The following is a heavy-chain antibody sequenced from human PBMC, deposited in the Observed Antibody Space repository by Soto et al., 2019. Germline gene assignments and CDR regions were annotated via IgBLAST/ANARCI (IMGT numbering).Heavy chain of an antibody. Sequence: EVQLVESGGGLVKPGGSLRLSCAASGFTFANAWMSWVRQAPGKGLEWVGRVKSNSAGGTTDYAAPVKGRFTISRDDSKNTLYLQMNSLEIEDTAIYYCNTCSRGNCYGPVDAWGKGAAVTVSS. CDR2: VKSNSAGGTT. CDR1: GFTFANAW. J-gene: IGHJ6*04. CDR3: NTCSRGNCYGPVDA. V-gene: IGHV3-15*01. D-gene: IGHD2-15*01.